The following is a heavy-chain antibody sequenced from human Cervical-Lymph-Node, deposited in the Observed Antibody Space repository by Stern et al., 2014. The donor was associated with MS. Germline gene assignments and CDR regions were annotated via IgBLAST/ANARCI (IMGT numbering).Heavy chain of an antibody. CDR1: GFTFSSYW. J-gene: IGHJ4*02. Sequence: EVQLAESGGGLVQPGGSLRLSCVVSGFTFSSYWMHWVRQVPGKGLVWVSRTNEDGTITSYADSVRGRFTISRDNAKNTLYLQMDGLRAEDTAVYFCTSDLAGRDDYWGQGTPVTVSS. CDR2: TNEDGTIT. V-gene: IGHV3-74*01. CDR3: TSDLAGRDDY.